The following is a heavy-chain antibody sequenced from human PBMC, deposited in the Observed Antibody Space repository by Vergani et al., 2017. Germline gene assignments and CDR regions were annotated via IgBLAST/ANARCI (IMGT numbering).Heavy chain of an antibody. CDR3: ARTGYSFLSPTWFDP. D-gene: IGHD1-26*01. CDR1: GYSFTSYW. J-gene: IGHJ5*02. V-gene: IGHV5-10-1*03. Sequence: EVQLVQSGAEVKKPGESLRISCKGSGYSFTSYWISWVRQMPGKGLEWMGRIDPSDSYTNYSPSFQGHVTISADKSISTAYLQWSSLKASDTAMYYCARTGYSFLSPTWFDPWGQGTLDTVSS. CDR2: IDPSDSYT.